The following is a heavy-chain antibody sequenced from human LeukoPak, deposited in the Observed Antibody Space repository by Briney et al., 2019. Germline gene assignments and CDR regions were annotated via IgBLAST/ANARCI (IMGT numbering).Heavy chain of an antibody. D-gene: IGHD3-22*01. V-gene: IGHV4-59*01. CDR1: GGSISSYY. J-gene: IGHJ4*02. CDR3: ARAGYYDSSGSVGYFDY. Sequence: TSETLSLTCTVSGGSISSYYWSWIRQPPGKGLEWIGYIYYSGSTNYNPSLKSRVTISVDTSKNQFSLKLSSVTAADTAVYYCARAGYYDSSGSVGYFDYWGQGTLVTVSS. CDR2: IYYSGST.